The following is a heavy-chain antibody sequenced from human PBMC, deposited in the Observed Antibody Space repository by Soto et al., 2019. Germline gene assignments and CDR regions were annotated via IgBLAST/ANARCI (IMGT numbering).Heavy chain of an antibody. CDR2: IHYSGST. CDR3: ARARSPSVVVPAAERYYYYYGMDG. Sequence: QVQLQESGPGLVKPSQTLSLTCTVSGGSISSSGYYWSWIRQHPGKGLEWIGYIHYSGSTYYNPSRTRRVTRSVYPSKNQFSLKLGSVTAADTAVYYCARARSPSVVVPAAERYYYYYGMDGWGQGTPVTVSS. CDR1: GGSISSSGYY. V-gene: IGHV4-31*03. D-gene: IGHD2-2*01. J-gene: IGHJ6*02.